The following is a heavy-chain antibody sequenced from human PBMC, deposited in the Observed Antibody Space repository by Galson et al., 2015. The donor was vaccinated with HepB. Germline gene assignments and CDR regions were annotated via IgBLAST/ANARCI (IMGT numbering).Heavy chain of an antibody. CDR3: ARAYSSSWYAGYFQH. D-gene: IGHD6-13*01. Sequence: PALVKPTQTLTLTCTFSGFSLSSSGVGVGWIRQPPGKTLEWLALIYWNDDKRYSPSLKTRVTITKDTSKNQVVFTMTNMDPVDTATYYCARAYSSSWYAGYFQHWGQGTLVTVST. V-gene: IGHV2-5*01. J-gene: IGHJ1*01. CDR2: IYWNDDK. CDR1: GFSLSSSGVG.